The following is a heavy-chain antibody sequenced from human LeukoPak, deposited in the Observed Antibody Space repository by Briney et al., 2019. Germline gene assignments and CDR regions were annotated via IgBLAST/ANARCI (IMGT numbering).Heavy chain of an antibody. CDR2: IIPIFGTA. Sequence: EASVKVSCKASGGTFSSYAISWVRQAPGQGLEWMGGIIPIFGTANYAQKFQGRVTITADESTSTAYMELSSLRSEDTAVYYCASVDTAMATDYGGQGTLVTVSS. V-gene: IGHV1-69*13. D-gene: IGHD5-18*01. CDR1: GGTFSSYA. J-gene: IGHJ4*02. CDR3: ASVDTAMATDY.